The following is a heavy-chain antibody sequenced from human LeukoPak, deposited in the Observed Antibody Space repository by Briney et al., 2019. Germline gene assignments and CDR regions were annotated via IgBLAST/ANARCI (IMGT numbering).Heavy chain of an antibody. V-gene: IGHV3-23*01. CDR3: AKSDLLLWFGESNGDAFDV. CDR2: ISGSGGST. CDR1: GFTFSSYA. J-gene: IGHJ3*01. D-gene: IGHD3-10*01. Sequence: GGSLRLSCAASGFTFSSYAMSWVRQAPGKGLEWVSAISGSGGSTYYADSVKGRFTISRDNSKNTLYLQMNSLRAEDTAVYYCAKSDLLLWFGESNGDAFDVWGQGTMVTVSS.